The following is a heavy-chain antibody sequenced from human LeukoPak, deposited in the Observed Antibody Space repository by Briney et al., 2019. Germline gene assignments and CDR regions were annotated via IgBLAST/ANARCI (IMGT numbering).Heavy chain of an antibody. Sequence: GGSLRLSCAASGFTFSSYGMHWVRQAPGKGLEWVAVIWYDGSNKYYADSVKGRFTISRDNSKNTLYLQMNSLRAEDTAVYYCARASDSSGHYTLDYWGQGTLVTVSS. V-gene: IGHV3-33*08. CDR1: GFTFSSYG. D-gene: IGHD3-22*01. CDR2: IWYDGSNK. CDR3: ARASDSSGHYTLDY. J-gene: IGHJ4*02.